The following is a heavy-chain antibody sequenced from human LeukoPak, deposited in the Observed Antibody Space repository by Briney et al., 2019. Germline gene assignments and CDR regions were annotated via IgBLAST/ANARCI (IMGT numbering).Heavy chain of an antibody. CDR1: GFTFSNYR. Sequence: GGSLRLSCAASGFTFSNYRMNWVRQAPGKGLEWVSSVSSSGVYIYYADSVIGRFTISRDNAKNSLFLQMNSLRAEDTAVYYCARDGFGTVTASLDYWGQGTLVTVSS. V-gene: IGHV3-21*03. CDR2: VSSSGVYI. D-gene: IGHD4-11*01. CDR3: ARDGFGTVTASLDY. J-gene: IGHJ4*02.